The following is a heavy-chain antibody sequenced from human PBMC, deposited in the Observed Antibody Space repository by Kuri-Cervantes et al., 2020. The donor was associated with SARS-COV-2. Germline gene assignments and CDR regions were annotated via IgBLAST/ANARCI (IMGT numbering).Heavy chain of an antibody. CDR2: IKQDGSEK. CDR1: GFTFSSYW. D-gene: IGHD3-3*01. V-gene: IGHV3-7*01. CDR3: ARDHGVLRFLEWLAINYFDV. Sequence: GGSLRLSCAASGFTFSSYWMSWVRQAPGKGLEWVANIKQDGSEKYYVDSVKGRFAISRDNAKNSLYLQMNSLRAEDTAVYYCARDHGVLRFLEWLAINYFDVWGQGTLVTVSS. J-gene: IGHJ4*02.